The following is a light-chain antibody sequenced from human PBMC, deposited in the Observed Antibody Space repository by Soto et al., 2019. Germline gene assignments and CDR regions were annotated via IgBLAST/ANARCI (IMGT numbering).Light chain of an antibody. CDR1: ESVYSSY. Sequence: EIVLSQSPATLSLSPGEGATLSCGASESVYSSYVAWYQQKPGLAPRLLIYDASNRATGIPDRFSGSGSGTDYILTINRLEPEDFAVYYCQQYGNAPITFGQGPRLEIK. V-gene: IGKV3D-20*01. J-gene: IGKJ5*01. CDR2: DAS. CDR3: QQYGNAPIT.